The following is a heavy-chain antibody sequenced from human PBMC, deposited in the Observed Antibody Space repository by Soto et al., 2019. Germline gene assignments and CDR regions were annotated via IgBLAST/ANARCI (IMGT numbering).Heavy chain of an antibody. V-gene: IGHV1-2*04. Sequence: ASVKVSCKASGYTFTGYYMHWVRQAPGQGLEWMGWINPNSGGTNYAQKFQGWVTMTRDTSISTAYMELSRLRSDDTAVYYCARGNNSYGPPYDYWGQGTLVTVSS. CDR3: ARGNNSYGPPYDY. D-gene: IGHD5-18*01. J-gene: IGHJ4*02. CDR1: GYTFTGYY. CDR2: INPNSGGT.